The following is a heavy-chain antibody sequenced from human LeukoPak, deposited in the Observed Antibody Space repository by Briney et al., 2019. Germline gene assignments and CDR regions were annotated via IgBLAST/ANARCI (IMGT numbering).Heavy chain of an antibody. J-gene: IGHJ4*02. CDR3: TAAITTDFWSGYFYGYYFDY. CDR2: IKSKTDGGTT. Sequence: GGCLRLSCAASGFTFSNAWMSWVRQAPGKGLEWVGRIKSKTDGGTTDYAAPVKGRFTISTDDSKNTLYLQMNSLKTEDTAVYYCTAAITTDFWSGYFYGYYFDYWGQGTLVTVSS. V-gene: IGHV3-15*01. CDR1: GFTFSNAW. D-gene: IGHD3-3*01.